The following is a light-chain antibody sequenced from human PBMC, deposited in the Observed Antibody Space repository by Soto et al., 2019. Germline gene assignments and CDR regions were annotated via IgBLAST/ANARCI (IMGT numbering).Light chain of an antibody. Sequence: QSALTQPASVSGSPGQSITISCTGTSSDVGGYDYVSWYQQHPGKAPKLMIYDVNNRPSGVSNRFSVSKSGNTASLTISGLQAEDEADYYCSSYTSSSTPLYVFGTGTKLTVL. V-gene: IGLV2-14*01. CDR1: SSDVGGYDY. J-gene: IGLJ1*01. CDR2: DVN. CDR3: SSYTSSSTPLYV.